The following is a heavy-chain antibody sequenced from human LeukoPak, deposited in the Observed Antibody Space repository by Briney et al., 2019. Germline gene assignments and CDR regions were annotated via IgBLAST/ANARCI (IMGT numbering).Heavy chain of an antibody. V-gene: IGHV3-74*01. Sequence: GGSLRLSCAASGLTFSSYWMHWARQAPGKGLVWVSRINSDGWTTSYADSVKGRFTNSRDNAKNTPWLQMNSLRAEDTAVYYCARGGRYSYDTLSYWGQGTLVTVSS. CDR2: INSDGWTT. D-gene: IGHD5-18*01. CDR1: GLTFSSYW. J-gene: IGHJ4*02. CDR3: ARGGRYSYDTLSY.